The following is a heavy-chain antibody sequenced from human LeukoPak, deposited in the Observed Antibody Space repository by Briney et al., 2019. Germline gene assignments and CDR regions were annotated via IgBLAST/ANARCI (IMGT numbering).Heavy chain of an antibody. V-gene: IGHV4-59*08. D-gene: IGHD1-26*01. Sequence: PSETLSLTFTVSGGSISSYYWSWIRQPPGKGLEWIGYIYYSGSTNYNPSLKSRVTISVDTSKNQFSLKLSSVTAADTAVYYCARRSTGRTAGFDYWGQGTLVTVSS. CDR1: GGSISSYY. CDR2: IYYSGST. J-gene: IGHJ4*02. CDR3: ARRSTGRTAGFDY.